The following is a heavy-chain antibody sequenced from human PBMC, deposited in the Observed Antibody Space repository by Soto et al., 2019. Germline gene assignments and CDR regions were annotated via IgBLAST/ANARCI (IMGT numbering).Heavy chain of an antibody. J-gene: IGHJ4*02. CDR1: GASISRFY. V-gene: IGHV4-59*01. CDR3: AQTTGWPGLAY. CDR2: IYNGEST. Sequence: QVQLQESGPGLVKPSETMSLTCSASGASISRFYWNWIRQPPGKGLEWIGHIYNGESTNYNPSLKSRVARSVDTAKNQFSLKLTSVTAADTAVYYCAQTTGWPGLAYWSQGTLVTVSS. D-gene: IGHD6-19*01.